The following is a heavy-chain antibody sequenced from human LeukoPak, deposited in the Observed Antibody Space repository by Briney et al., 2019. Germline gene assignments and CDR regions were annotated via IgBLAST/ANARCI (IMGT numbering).Heavy chain of an antibody. D-gene: IGHD3-16*01. V-gene: IGHV4-59*08. J-gene: IGHJ4*02. CDR3: ARVDYVWGSPMQAGGYFDY. Sequence: SETLSLTCTVSGGSISTYYWTWIRQPPGRGLEWIGSIYHSGSTYYNPSLKSRVTISVDTSKNQFSLKLSSVTAADTAVYYCARVDYVWGSPMQAGGYFDYWGQGTLVTVSS. CDR1: GGSISTYY. CDR2: IYHSGST.